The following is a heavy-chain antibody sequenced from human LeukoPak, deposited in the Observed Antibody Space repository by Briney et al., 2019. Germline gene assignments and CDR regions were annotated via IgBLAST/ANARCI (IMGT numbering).Heavy chain of an antibody. V-gene: IGHV3-23*01. CDR1: GGSISSYY. J-gene: IGHJ4*02. CDR3: ASGYYFDY. Sequence: SSETLSLTCSVSGGSISSYYWSWIRQPPGKGLEWVSTISGSGGTTYYADSVKGRFTISRDNSKNTLYLQMNSLRAEDTAVYYCASGYYFDYWGQGTLVTVSS. D-gene: IGHD1-14*01. CDR2: ISGSGGTT.